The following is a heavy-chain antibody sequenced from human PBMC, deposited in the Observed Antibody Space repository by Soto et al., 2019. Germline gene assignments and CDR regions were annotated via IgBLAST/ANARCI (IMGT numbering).Heavy chain of an antibody. V-gene: IGHV1-18*01. CDR3: ARDRRDIVVVPAVYMEDDAFDI. J-gene: IGHJ3*02. CDR1: GYTVTSYA. CDR2: ISAYNGNT. Sequence: ASVKVSCKASGYTVTSYAISWVRQAPGEGLEWMGWISAYNGNTNYAQKLQGRVTMTTDTSTSTAYMELRSLRSDDTAVYYCARDRRDIVVVPAVYMEDDAFDIWGQGTMVTV. D-gene: IGHD2-2*01.